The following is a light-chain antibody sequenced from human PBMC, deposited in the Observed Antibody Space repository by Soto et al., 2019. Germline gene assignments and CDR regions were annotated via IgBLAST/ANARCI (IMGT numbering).Light chain of an antibody. CDR1: QSVIRY. V-gene: IGKV3-11*01. J-gene: IGKJ1*01. CDR2: DIF. CDR3: QQYGSTPWT. Sequence: IVLTQSPATLSLSPWERATLSCRASQSVIRYLAWYQQKPGQAPRLVIYDIFTRATGVPTRISGSGSGTDFTLTITRLEPEDFAVYYCQQYGSTPWTFGQGTKVDIK.